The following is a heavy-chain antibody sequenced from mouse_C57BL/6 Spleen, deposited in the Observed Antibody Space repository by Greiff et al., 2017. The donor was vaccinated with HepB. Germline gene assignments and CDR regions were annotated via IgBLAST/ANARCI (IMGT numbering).Heavy chain of an antibody. Sequence: VQLQQSGTELVKPGASVKLSCKASGYTFTSYWMHWVKQRPGQGLGWIGNINPSNGGTNYNEKFKSKATLTVDKSSSTAYMQLSSLTSEDSAVYYCARGIYYYGSSYVDFDYWGQGTTLTVSS. CDR1: GYTFTSYW. CDR2: INPSNGGT. D-gene: IGHD1-1*01. V-gene: IGHV1-53*01. J-gene: IGHJ2*01. CDR3: ARGIYYYGSSYVDFDY.